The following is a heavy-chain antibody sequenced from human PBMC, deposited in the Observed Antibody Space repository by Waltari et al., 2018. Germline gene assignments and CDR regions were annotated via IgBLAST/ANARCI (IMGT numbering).Heavy chain of an antibody. CDR2: IYFRGRA. J-gene: IGHJ5*02. Sequence: QLQLHESGPGLVKPSETLSLTCTVSNGSFSSSAYYWAWIRQPPGKGLEWIGSIYFRGRAYYNPSLKSRVTISVDTSKNQFSLKMTSMTATDTSFYFCARCHFSPRTGWFDPWGQGIFVTVSS. V-gene: IGHV4-39*01. D-gene: IGHD3-10*01. CDR3: ARCHFSPRTGWFDP. CDR1: NGSFSSSAYY.